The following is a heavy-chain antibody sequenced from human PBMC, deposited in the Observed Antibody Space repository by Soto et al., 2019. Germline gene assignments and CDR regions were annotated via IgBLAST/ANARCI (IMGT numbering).Heavy chain of an antibody. CDR3: ARHGLDQDCSSTSCYAPHYYYYGMDV. V-gene: IGHV5-51*01. CDR2: IYPGDSDT. D-gene: IGHD2-2*01. Sequence: GESLKISCKGSGYSFTSYWIGWVRQMPGKGLEWMGIIYPGDSDTRYSPSFQGQVTISADKSISTAYLQWSSLKASDTAMYYCARHGLDQDCSSTSCYAPHYYYYGMDVWGQGTTVTVSS. J-gene: IGHJ6*02. CDR1: GYSFTSYW.